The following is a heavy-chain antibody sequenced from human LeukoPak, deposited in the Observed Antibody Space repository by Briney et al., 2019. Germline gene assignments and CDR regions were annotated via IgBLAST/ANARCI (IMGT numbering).Heavy chain of an antibody. V-gene: IGHV3-23*01. J-gene: IGHJ4*02. CDR3: AKGCSIAGSDCYFFDY. Sequence: PGGTLRLSCAASGFTFSSYGMNWVRQAPGKGLEWISGISPSGGGTYYADFVKGRFTISRDDSKNTLYLQMNSLRAEDTAAYYCAKGCSIAGSDCYFFDYWGQGTLVTVSS. CDR1: GFTFSSYG. CDR2: ISPSGGGT. D-gene: IGHD2-21*02.